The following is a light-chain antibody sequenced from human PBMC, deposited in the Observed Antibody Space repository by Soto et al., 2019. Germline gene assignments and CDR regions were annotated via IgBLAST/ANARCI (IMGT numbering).Light chain of an antibody. CDR3: VLYMAGGISV. V-gene: IGLV8-61*01. CDR1: SGSVSTNYY. J-gene: IGLJ3*02. CDR2: STN. Sequence: QTVVTQEPSFSESPGGTVTLTCGLSSGSVSTNYYPSWYQQTPGQAPRTLIYSTNTRSSGVPDRFSGSILGNKAALTITGAQAEDESDYYCVLYMAGGISVFGGGTKVTVL.